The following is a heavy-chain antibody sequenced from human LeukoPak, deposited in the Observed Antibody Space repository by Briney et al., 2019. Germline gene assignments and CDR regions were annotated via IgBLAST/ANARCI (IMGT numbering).Heavy chain of an antibody. CDR3: AKDLRIGAAGTKGAFDV. J-gene: IGHJ3*01. D-gene: IGHD6-13*01. CDR1: GFTFSDYY. Sequence: GGSLRLSCAASGFTFSDYYMSWIRQAPGKGLEWVSYISSSGSTIYYADSVKGRFTISRDNAKNSLYLQMNSLRAEDTAVYYCAKDLRIGAAGTKGAFDVWGQGTLVTVSS. V-gene: IGHV3-11*01. CDR2: ISSSGSTI.